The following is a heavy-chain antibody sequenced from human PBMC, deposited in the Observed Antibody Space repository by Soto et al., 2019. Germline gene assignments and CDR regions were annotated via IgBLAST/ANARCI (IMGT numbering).Heavy chain of an antibody. Sequence: GGSLRLSCTASGFAFSHYWMHWVRQAPGKGLMWVSRINGDGSATTYADSVKGRFTISRDNAKNTLYLQMNSLRAEDTAVYYSVRSDWFDPWGQGTLVTVSS. V-gene: IGHV3-74*01. CDR2: INGDGSAT. J-gene: IGHJ5*02. CDR3: VRSDWFDP. CDR1: GFAFSHYW.